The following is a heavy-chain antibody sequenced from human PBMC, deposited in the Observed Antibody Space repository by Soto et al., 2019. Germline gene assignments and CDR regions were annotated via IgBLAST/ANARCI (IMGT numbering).Heavy chain of an antibody. J-gene: IGHJ5*02. CDR1: GFSISRSA. V-gene: IGHV3-30-3*01. Sequence: QVQLVESGGGVVQPGRSLRLSCVASGFSISRSAMHWVRQAPGKGLEWVAVIAYDGSNKWYADSAKGRFTISRDNSKNTLYLDMSSLRAEDTAVYFCARDLQAGDVNVNWFAPWGQGTLVTVSS. CDR3: ARDLQAGDVNVNWFAP. CDR2: IAYDGSNK.